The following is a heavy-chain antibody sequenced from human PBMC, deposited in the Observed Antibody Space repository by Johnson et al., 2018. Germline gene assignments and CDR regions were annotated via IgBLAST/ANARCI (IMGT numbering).Heavy chain of an antibody. D-gene: IGHD6-19*01. V-gene: IGHV1-69*12. CDR1: GGTFSSYA. J-gene: IGHJ6*02. Sequence: QVQLVQSGPEVKKPGSSVKVSCKASGGTFSSYAISWVRQAPGQGLEWMGGIIPIFGTANYAQKFQGRVTITAEESTSTAYMGLSSLRSEDTAGYYCERTEMGSGWSDYYGMDVWGQGTTVTVSS. CDR2: IIPIFGTA. CDR3: ERTEMGSGWSDYYGMDV.